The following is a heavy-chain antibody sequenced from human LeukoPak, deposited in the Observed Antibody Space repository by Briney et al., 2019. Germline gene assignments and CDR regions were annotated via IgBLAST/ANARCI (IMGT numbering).Heavy chain of an antibody. CDR1: GFTFSSNA. Sequence: PGGSLRLSCAASGFTFSSNAMSWVRQAPGKGLEWVSAISTGGGSTYYADSVKGRFTISRDNPNNTLYLQMNNLRAEDTAVYYCAKPRYSIVGTTTPTRLATLDIGGQGTTVTASS. V-gene: IGHV3-23*01. CDR2: ISTGGGST. J-gene: IGHJ3*02. D-gene: IGHD1-26*01. CDR3: AKPRYSIVGTTTPTRLATLDI.